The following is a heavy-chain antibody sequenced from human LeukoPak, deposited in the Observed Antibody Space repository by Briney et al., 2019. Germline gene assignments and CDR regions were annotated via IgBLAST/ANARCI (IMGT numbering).Heavy chain of an antibody. D-gene: IGHD3-16*01. Sequence: GRSLRLSCAASGFTFSSYGMHWVRQAPGKGLEWVAVIWYDGSNKYYADSVKGRFTISRDNSKNTLYLQMNSLRAEDTAVYYCAKVLGQYYYYMDVWGKGTTVTVSS. CDR1: GFTFSSYG. J-gene: IGHJ6*03. CDR2: IWYDGSNK. CDR3: AKVLGQYYYYMDV. V-gene: IGHV3-33*06.